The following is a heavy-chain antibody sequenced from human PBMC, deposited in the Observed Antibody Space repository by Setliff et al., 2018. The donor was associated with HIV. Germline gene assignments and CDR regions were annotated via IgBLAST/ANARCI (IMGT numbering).Heavy chain of an antibody. D-gene: IGHD6-13*01. Sequence: ASVKVSCKASGYTFTGYYMHWVRQAPGQGLEWMGRINPNSGGTKYAQKFQGRVTMTRDTSISTAYMELSRLRSDDTAVYYCARTHALAATDAFDIWGQGTMVTVSS. V-gene: IGHV1-2*06. J-gene: IGHJ3*02. CDR1: GYTFTGYY. CDR2: INPNSGGT. CDR3: ARTHALAATDAFDI.